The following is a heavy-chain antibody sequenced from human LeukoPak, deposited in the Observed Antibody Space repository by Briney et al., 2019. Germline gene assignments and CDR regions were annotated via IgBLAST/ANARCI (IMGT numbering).Heavy chain of an antibody. CDR2: ISSSSSYI. Sequence: KSGGSLRLSCAASGFTFSTYTMNWVRQAPGKGLEWVSSISSSSSYIYYADSVKGRFTISRDNAKNSLYLQMNSLRAEDTAVYYCARDYGSGSYPDPERHNWFDPWGQGTLVTVSS. J-gene: IGHJ5*02. V-gene: IGHV3-21*01. CDR3: ARDYGSGSYPDPERHNWFDP. D-gene: IGHD3-10*01. CDR1: GFTFSTYT.